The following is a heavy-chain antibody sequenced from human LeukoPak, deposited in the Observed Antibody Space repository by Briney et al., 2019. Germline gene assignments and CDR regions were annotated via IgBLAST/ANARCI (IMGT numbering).Heavy chain of an antibody. CDR2: FDPEDGET. V-gene: IGHV1-24*01. Sequence: GASVKVSCKVSGYTLTELSMHWVRQAPGKGLEWMGGFDPEDGETIYAQKLQGRVTITRNTSISTAYMELSSLRSEDTAVYYCARSRVGATTLLDYWGQGTLVTVSS. CDR1: GYTLTELS. J-gene: IGHJ4*02. D-gene: IGHD1-26*01. CDR3: ARSRVGATTLLDY.